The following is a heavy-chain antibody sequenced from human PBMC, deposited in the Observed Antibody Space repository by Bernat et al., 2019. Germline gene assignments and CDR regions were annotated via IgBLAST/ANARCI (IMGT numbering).Heavy chain of an antibody. CDR3: SRGEGRYDYAWGSHRPDAFDI. Sequence: EVQVVESGGGLVQPGRSLRLSCTTSGFTSGDYAMSWFRQAPGKGLEWVGFIRNKAYGGTTEYAASVKGRFTISRDDSKTIAYLQMNSLKTEDTGVYYCSRGEGRYDYAWGSHRPDAFDIWGQGTMVTVSS. V-gene: IGHV3-49*03. CDR2: IRNKAYGGTT. CDR1: GFTSGDYA. J-gene: IGHJ3*02. D-gene: IGHD3-16*02.